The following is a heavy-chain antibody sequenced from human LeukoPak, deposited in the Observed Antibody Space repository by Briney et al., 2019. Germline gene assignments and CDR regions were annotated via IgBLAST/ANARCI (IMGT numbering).Heavy chain of an antibody. CDR3: AKAPSTVTTRKGYFDY. J-gene: IGHJ4*02. V-gene: IGHV3-23*01. CDR2: ISGSGAST. D-gene: IGHD4-17*01. CDR1: GFTFNSYA. Sequence: QTGGSLRLSCAASGFTFNSYAMSWVRQAPGKGLEWVSTISGSGASTYYADSLKGRFIISRDNSKNTLFLQMNSLSAEDTAVYFCAKAPSTVTTRKGYFDYWGQGTLVTVSS.